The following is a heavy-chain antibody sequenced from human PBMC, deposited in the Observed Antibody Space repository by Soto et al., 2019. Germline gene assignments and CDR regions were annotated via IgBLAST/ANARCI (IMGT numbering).Heavy chain of an antibody. CDR1: GFTFDDYP. CDR2: ISWNSDKI. V-gene: IGHV3-9*01. Sequence: EMLLVESGGDLVQPDRSLKLSCAASGFTFDDYPMHWVRQRPGKGLEWVSTISWNSDKIAYADSVKGRFTVSRDNAKNSLYLHMNSLRVDDTALYYCATDRGCGRYFDLPDSFDVWGQGTGVTVSS. CDR3: ATDRGCGRYFDLPDSFDV. D-gene: IGHD1-26*01. J-gene: IGHJ3*01.